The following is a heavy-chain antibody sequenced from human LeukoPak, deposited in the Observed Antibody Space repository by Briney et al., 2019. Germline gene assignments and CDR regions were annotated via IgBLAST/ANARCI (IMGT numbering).Heavy chain of an antibody. Sequence: SETLSLTCTVSGVSISSSSYYWGWIRQPPGKGLEWIGSISYSGSTYYNPSLTSRVTMSVDTSKNHFSLKLSSVTAADTAVYYCARAYLRYCSGGSCYSDHYYYMDVWGTGTTVTVSS. CDR2: ISYSGST. CDR3: ARAYLRYCSGGSCYSDHYYYMDV. CDR1: GVSISSSSYY. D-gene: IGHD2-15*01. J-gene: IGHJ6*03. V-gene: IGHV4-39*07.